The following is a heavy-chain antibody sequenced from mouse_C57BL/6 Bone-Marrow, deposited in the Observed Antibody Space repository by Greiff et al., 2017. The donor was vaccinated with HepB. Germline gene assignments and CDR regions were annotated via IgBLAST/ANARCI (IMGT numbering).Heavy chain of an antibody. V-gene: IGHV10-1*01. CDR1: GFSFNTYA. J-gene: IGHJ3*01. Sequence: EVQRVASGGGLVQLKGSLKLSCAASGFSFNTYAMNWVRQAPGKGLEWVARIRSKSNNYATYYADSVKDRFTISRDDSESMLYLQMNNLKTEDTAMYYCVRDSSGYWFAYWGQGTLVTVSA. D-gene: IGHD3-2*02. CDR2: IRSKSNNYAT. CDR3: VRDSSGYWFAY.